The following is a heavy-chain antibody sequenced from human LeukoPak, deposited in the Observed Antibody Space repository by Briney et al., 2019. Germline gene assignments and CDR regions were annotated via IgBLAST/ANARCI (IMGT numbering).Heavy chain of an antibody. J-gene: IGHJ4*02. CDR2: ISSSGSTI. Sequence: PGGSLRLSCAASGFTFSDYYMSWIRQAPGKGLEWVSYISSSGSTIYYADSVKGRFTISRDNSKNTLYLQMNSLRAEDTAVYYCASHETYYYGSGSYVACSYWGQGTLVTVSS. D-gene: IGHD3-10*01. V-gene: IGHV3-11*01. CDR1: GFTFSDYY. CDR3: ASHETYYYGSGSYVACSY.